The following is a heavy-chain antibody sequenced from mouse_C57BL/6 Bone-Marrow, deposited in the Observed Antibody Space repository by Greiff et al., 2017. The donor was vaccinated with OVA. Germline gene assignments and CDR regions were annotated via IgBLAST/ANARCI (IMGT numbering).Heavy chain of an antibody. CDR1: GFTFSSYA. V-gene: IGHV5-4*01. CDR3: AILLRDY. J-gene: IGHJ2*01. Sequence: DVQLQESGGGLVKPGGSLKLSCAASGFTFSSYAMSWVRPTPEKRLEWVATISDGGSYTYYPDNVKGRFTISRDNAKNNLYLQMSHLKSEDTAMYYCAILLRDYWGQGTTLTVSS. CDR2: ISDGGSYT. D-gene: IGHD1-1*01.